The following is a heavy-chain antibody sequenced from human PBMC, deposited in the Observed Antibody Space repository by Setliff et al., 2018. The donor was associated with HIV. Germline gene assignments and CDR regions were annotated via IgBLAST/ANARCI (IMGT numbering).Heavy chain of an antibody. Sequence: ASVKVSCKASGYTFTSYDINWVRQATGQGLEWMGWMNPNSGNTGYAQKFQGRVTMTRKISISTAYMELSSLRSEDTAVYYYARDGSSYYGSGSYTWFDPWGQGTLVTVSS. J-gene: IGHJ5*02. D-gene: IGHD3-10*01. CDR2: MNPNSGNT. CDR3: ARDGSSYYGSGSYTWFDP. V-gene: IGHV1-8*02. CDR1: GYTFTSYD.